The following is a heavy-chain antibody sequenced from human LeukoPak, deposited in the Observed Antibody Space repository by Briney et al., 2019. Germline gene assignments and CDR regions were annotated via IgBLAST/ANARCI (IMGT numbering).Heavy chain of an antibody. V-gene: IGHV3-73*01. CDR1: GFTFSGSA. CDR3: TSFKFFGGFDY. J-gene: IGHJ4*02. D-gene: IGHD2-15*01. CDR2: IRSKANSYAT. Sequence: PGGSLRLSCAASGFTFSGSAMHWVRQASGKGLEGVGRIRSKANSYATAYAASVKGRFTISRDDSKNTAYLKMKSLKTEDTAVYYCTSFKFFGGFDYWGQGTLVTVSS.